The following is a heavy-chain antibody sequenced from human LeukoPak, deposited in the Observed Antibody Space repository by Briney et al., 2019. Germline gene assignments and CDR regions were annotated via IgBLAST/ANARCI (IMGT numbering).Heavy chain of an antibody. CDR1: GFTFSSYS. Sequence: GGSLRLSCAASGFTFSSYSMNWVRQAPGKGLEWVSSISSSSSYIYYADSVKGRSTISRDNAKNSLYLQMNSLRAEDTAVYYCARDYRRGYCTNGVCYKGGDYWGQGTLVTVSS. CDR3: ARDYRRGYCTNGVCYKGGDY. V-gene: IGHV3-21*01. J-gene: IGHJ4*02. D-gene: IGHD2-8*01. CDR2: ISSSSSYI.